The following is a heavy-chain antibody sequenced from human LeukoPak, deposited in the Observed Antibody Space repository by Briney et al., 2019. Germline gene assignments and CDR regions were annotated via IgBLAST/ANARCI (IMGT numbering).Heavy chain of an antibody. CDR1: GYTFTGQY. V-gene: IGHV1-2*02. CDR3: EGGRQLHLGELFPFAEFFQP. J-gene: IGHJ1*01. CDR2: INPNSGGT. D-gene: IGHD3-16*01. Sequence: ASVKVSCKTSGYTFTGQYLHWVRQAPGQGLEWMGWINPNSGGTKSAQKFQGRVIMTRDTSISTAYMELRSLSSDDTAVYYCEGGRQLHLGELFPFAEFFQPWGQGTLVTVFS.